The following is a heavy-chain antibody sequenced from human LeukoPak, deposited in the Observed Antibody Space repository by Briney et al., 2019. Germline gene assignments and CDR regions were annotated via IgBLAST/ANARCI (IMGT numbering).Heavy chain of an antibody. V-gene: IGHV3-23*01. D-gene: IGHD6-25*01. CDR3: TKRPFSGYFDY. CDR1: GFTFSSNA. J-gene: IGHJ4*02. CDR2: LSGGGDST. Sequence: GGSLRLSCEASGFTFSSNAMSWVRQAPGKGLEWVSALSGGGDSTYSADSVKGRFTISRDNSKNTLYPQMNSLRAEDTAVYYCTKRPFSGYFDYWGQGTLVTVSS.